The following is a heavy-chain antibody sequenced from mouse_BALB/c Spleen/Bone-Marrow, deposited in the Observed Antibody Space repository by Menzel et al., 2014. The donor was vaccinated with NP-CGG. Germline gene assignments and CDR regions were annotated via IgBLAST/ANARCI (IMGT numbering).Heavy chain of an antibody. CDR1: GHTFTSYY. J-gene: IGHJ3*01. D-gene: IGHD1-1*01. V-gene: IGHV1S56*01. CDR2: IYPGDGST. Sequence: QVQLQQSGPELVKPGASVKMSCKASGHTFTSYYIHWVKQRPGQGLEWIGWIYPGDGSTKYNEKFKGKTTLTADKSSSTAYMLLSSLTSEDSAIYFCARGDYYYGSSRAWFAYWGQGTLVTVSA. CDR3: ARGDYYYGSSRAWFAY.